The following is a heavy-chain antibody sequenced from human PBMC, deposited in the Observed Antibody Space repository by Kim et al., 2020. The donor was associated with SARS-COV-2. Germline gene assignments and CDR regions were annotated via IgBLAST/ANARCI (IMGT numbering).Heavy chain of an antibody. D-gene: IGHD5-12*01. CDR1: GFTFSSYS. V-gene: IGHV3-21*01. J-gene: IGHJ6*02. CDR2: ISSSRSNI. CDR3: ARGWVAHSGNDYYYDYGIDV. Sequence: GGSLRLSCAASGFTFSSYSMNWVRQAPGKGLEWVSFISSSRSNIYYADSVKGRFTISRDNTKNSMYLQMNSLRGEDTAVYYCARGWVAHSGNDYYYDYGIDVWGQGTPVTVSS.